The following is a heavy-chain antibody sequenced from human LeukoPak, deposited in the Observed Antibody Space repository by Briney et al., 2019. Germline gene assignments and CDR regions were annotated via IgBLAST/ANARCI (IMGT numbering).Heavy chain of an antibody. CDR3: TRGGVDY. CDR1: GFTFSSYW. J-gene: IGHJ4*02. D-gene: IGHD3-10*01. CDR2: INSDGSTT. Sequence: GGSLRLSCAASGFTFSSYWMHWVRQTPGKGLVWVSRINSDGSTTTYADSVKGRFTISRDNAKDTLYLQMNSLRDEDTAVYYCTRGGVDYWGQGTLVTVSS. V-gene: IGHV3-74*01.